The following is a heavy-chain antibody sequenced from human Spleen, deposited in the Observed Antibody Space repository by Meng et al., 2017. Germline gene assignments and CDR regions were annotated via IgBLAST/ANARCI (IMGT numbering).Heavy chain of an antibody. V-gene: IGHV3-66*02. D-gene: IGHD3-10*01. J-gene: IGHJ4*02. Sequence: GESLKISCAGSGFTVSSTYMSWVRQAPGKGLEWVSILYTDGGTSYADSLKGRFTISRDNSRNTVYLQMNNLRLEDTAIYYCARLSGYWGQGTLVTVSS. CDR1: GFTVSSTY. CDR3: ARLSGY. CDR2: LYTDGGT.